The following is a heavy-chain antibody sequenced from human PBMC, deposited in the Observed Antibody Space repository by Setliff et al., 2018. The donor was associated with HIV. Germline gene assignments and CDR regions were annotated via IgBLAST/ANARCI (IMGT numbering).Heavy chain of an antibody. D-gene: IGHD3-22*01. J-gene: IGHJ5*02. Sequence: ASVKVSRKASGYTFTSYGISWVRQAPGQGLEWMGWISAYNGNTNYAQKLQGRVTMTTDTSTSTAYMELRSLRSDDTAVYYCARDGEYYYDSSGPVFDPWGQGTLVTVSS. CDR2: ISAYNGNT. V-gene: IGHV1-18*01. CDR3: ARDGEYYYDSSGPVFDP. CDR1: GYTFTSYG.